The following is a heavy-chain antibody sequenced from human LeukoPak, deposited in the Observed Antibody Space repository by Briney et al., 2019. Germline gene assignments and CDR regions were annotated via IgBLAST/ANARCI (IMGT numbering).Heavy chain of an antibody. J-gene: IGHJ4*02. Sequence: PGRSLRLSCAASGFTFSSYGMHWVRQAPGKGLEWVAVIWYDGSNKYYADSVKGRFTISRDNSKNTLYLQMNSLRAEDTAVYYCAKDPTRGLGDYVPGDFDYWGQGTLVTVSS. D-gene: IGHD4-17*01. CDR1: GFTFSSYG. CDR2: IWYDGSNK. CDR3: AKDPTRGLGDYVPGDFDY. V-gene: IGHV3-33*06.